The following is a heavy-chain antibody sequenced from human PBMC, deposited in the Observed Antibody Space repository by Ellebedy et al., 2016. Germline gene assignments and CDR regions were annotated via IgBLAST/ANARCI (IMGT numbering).Heavy chain of an antibody. CDR1: GFTFSSYG. V-gene: IGHV3-33*01. Sequence: GESLKISCAASGFTFSSYGMNWVRQAPGKGLEWVAVIWYDGGNEYYADSVKGRFTISRDNSKNTLYLQMNSLRAEDTAVYYCARDETTGVLHFDYWGQGTLVTVSS. D-gene: IGHD1-1*01. CDR2: IWYDGGNE. J-gene: IGHJ4*02. CDR3: ARDETTGVLHFDY.